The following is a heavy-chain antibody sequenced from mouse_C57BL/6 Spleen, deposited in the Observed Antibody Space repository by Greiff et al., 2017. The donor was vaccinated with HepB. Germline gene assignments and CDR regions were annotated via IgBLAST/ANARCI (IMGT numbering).Heavy chain of an antibody. CDR3: ARDLIYDYGGYYAMDY. Sequence: EVKLQESGPGLVKPSQSLSLTCSVTGYSITSGYYWNWIRQFPGNKLEWMGYISYDGSNNYNPTLKNRISITRDTSKNQFFLKLNSVTTEDTATYYCARDLIYDYGGYYAMDYWGQGTSVTVSS. J-gene: IGHJ4*01. V-gene: IGHV3-6*01. CDR1: GYSITSGYY. D-gene: IGHD2-4*01. CDR2: ISYDGSN.